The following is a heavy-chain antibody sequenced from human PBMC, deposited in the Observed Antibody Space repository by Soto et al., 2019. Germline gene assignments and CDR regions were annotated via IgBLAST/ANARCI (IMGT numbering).Heavy chain of an antibody. Sequence: GGSLRLSCAASGFTVSSNYMSWVRQAPGKGLEWVSVIYSGGSTYYADSVKGRFTISRDNSKNTLYLQMNSLRAEDTAVYYCAKDRDIVVVVALYDAIHIWGQGTMVTVSS. CDR1: GFTVSSNY. CDR2: IYSGGST. D-gene: IGHD2-15*01. J-gene: IGHJ3*02. V-gene: IGHV3-66*01. CDR3: AKDRDIVVVVALYDAIHI.